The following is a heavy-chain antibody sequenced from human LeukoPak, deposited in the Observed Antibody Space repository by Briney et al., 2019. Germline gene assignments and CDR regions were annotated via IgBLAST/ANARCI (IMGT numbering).Heavy chain of an antibody. CDR2: IIPILGIA. D-gene: IGHD6-6*01. CDR1: GYTFTSYG. Sequence: RGASVKVSCKASGYTFTSYGISWVRQAPGQGLEWMGRIIPILGIANYAQKFQGRVTITADKSTSTAYMELSSLRSEDTAVYYCARDSSLNWFDPWGQGTLVTVSS. V-gene: IGHV1-69*04. CDR3: ARDSSLNWFDP. J-gene: IGHJ5*02.